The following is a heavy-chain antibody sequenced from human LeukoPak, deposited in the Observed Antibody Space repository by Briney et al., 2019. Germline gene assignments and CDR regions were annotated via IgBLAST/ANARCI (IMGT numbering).Heavy chain of an antibody. V-gene: IGHV4-39*07. D-gene: IGHD3-22*01. CDR1: GGSISTSRYY. Sequence: SGTLSLTCAVSGGSISTSRYYWGWIRQPPGKGLEWIGSIYHSGSTYYNPSLKSRVTISVDTSKNQFSLKLSSVTAADTAVYYCARGYDGSGYYYRNWYFDLWGRGTLVTVSS. J-gene: IGHJ2*01. CDR3: ARGYDGSGYYYRNWYFDL. CDR2: IYHSGST.